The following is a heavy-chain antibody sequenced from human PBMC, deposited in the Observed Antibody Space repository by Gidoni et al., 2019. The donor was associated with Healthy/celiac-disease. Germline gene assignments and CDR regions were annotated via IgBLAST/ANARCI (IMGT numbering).Heavy chain of an antibody. V-gene: IGHV3-15*01. D-gene: IGHD3-22*01. CDR3: TTDPYYDSSGYYLDFDY. J-gene: IGHJ4*02. CDR2: IKSKTDGGTT. CDR1: GLIFSNVW. Sequence: EVQLVEPGVGLVKLGGSLRLACPASGLIFSNVWLSWVRQAPGKGLEWVGRIKSKTDGGTTDYAAPVKGRFTISRDDSKNTLYLQMDSLKTEDTAVYYCTTDPYYDSSGYYLDFDYWGQGTLVTVSS.